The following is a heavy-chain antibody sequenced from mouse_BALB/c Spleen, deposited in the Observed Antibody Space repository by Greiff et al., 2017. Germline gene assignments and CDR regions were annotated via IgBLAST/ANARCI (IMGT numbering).Heavy chain of an antibody. V-gene: IGHV14-3*02. Sequence: VQLKESGAELVKPGASVKLSCTASGFNIKDTYMHWVKQRPEQGLEWIGRIDPANGNTKYDPKFQGKATITADTSSNTAYLQLSSLTSEDTAVYYCAFTAYYAMDYWGQGTSVTVSS. D-gene: IGHD1-2*01. J-gene: IGHJ4*01. CDR2: IDPANGNT. CDR1: GFNIKDTY. CDR3: AFTAYYAMDY.